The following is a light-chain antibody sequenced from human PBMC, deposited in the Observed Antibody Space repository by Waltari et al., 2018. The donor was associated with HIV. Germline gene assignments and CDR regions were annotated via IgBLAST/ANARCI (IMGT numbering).Light chain of an antibody. V-gene: IGLV1-44*01. CDR2: SKS. Sequence: QSVLTQPPSASGTPGPRVNIYCSGGSSNIGSNPVNCYRPFPGEAPKLLIYSKSQGPSGVPDGFSGSKSGTSAALAISGLQSEDEADFYCAVWDDSLRSVLFGGGTRLTVL. J-gene: IGLJ3*02. CDR1: SSNIGSNP. CDR3: AVWDDSLRSVL.